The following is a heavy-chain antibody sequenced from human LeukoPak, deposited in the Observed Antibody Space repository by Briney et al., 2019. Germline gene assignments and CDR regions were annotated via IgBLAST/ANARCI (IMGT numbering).Heavy chain of an antibody. J-gene: IGHJ4*02. CDR3: ARAANTAAGTPTLAIDY. V-gene: IGHV3-11*05. CDR2: IPSTSSYT. Sequence: GGSLRLSCVASGFTFSDYYMSWIRQAPGKGLEWVSYIPSTSSYTSYADSVKGRFAISRDNAKNSLYLQMNSLRAEDTAVYYCARAANTAAGTPTLAIDYWGQGTLVTVSS. CDR1: GFTFSDYY. D-gene: IGHD6-13*01.